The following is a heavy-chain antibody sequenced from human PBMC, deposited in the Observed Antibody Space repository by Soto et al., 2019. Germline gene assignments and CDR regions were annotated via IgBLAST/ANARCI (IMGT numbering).Heavy chain of an antibody. CDR2: ISWNGESI. J-gene: IGHJ4*02. D-gene: IGHD6-19*01. CDR3: AKDVGSSGWYDGFDS. CDR1: GFSFGDYA. V-gene: IGHV3-9*01. Sequence: EVQLVESGGGLVQPGRSLRLSCAASGFSFGDYAMQWVRQVPGKGLEWVSSISWNGESIGYAASVKGRFPISRDNGKKSVYLQMNSLRGEDTALYYCAKDVGSSGWYDGFDSWGQGTLVTVS.